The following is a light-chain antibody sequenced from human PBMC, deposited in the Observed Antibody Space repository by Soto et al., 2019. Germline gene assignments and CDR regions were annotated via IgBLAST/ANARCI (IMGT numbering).Light chain of an antibody. V-gene: IGKV1-16*01. CDR1: QNIRNY. J-gene: IGKJ2*01. CDR3: QQYDSHRGS. CDR2: AAS. Sequence: DIQMTQSPSSLSASVGDRVTITCRASQNIRNYLAWYQQKAGKAPKLLIYAASSLQSGVPSRFSGSGSGTEFTLTITSLEPDDFATYYCQQYDSHRGSFGQGTKVDIK.